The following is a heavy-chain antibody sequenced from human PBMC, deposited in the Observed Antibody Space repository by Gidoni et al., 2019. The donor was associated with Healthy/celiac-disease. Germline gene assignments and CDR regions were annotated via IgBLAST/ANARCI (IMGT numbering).Heavy chain of an antibody. CDR2: INHSGST. CDR1: GGSFSGYY. D-gene: IGHD6-13*01. CDR3: ARVIAAAGKTIDY. Sequence: QVQLQQWGAGLWKPSETLSLTCAVYGGSFSGYYWSWIRQPPGKGLEWIGEINHSGSTNYNPSLKSRVTISVDTSKNQFSLKLSSVTAADTAVYYCARVIAAAGKTIDYWGQGTLVTVSS. V-gene: IGHV4-34*01. J-gene: IGHJ4*02.